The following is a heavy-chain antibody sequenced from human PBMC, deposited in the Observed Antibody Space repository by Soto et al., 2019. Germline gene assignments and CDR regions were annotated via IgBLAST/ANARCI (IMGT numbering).Heavy chain of an antibody. CDR3: ARVQSNYPLRFLEWLLSTYFDY. V-gene: IGHV3-11*01. CDR1: GFTFSDYY. D-gene: IGHD3-3*01. J-gene: IGHJ4*02. CDR2: ISSSGSTI. Sequence: QVQLVESGGGLVKPGGSLRLSCAASGFTFSDYYMSWIRQAPGKGLEWVSYISSSGSTIYYADSVKGRFTISRDNAKNSLYLQRNSLRAEDTAVYYCARVQSNYPLRFLEWLLSTYFDYWGQGTLVTVSS.